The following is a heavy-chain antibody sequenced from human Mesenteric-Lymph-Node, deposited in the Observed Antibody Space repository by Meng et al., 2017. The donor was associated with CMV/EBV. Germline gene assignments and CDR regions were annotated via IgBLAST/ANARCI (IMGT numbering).Heavy chain of an antibody. Sequence: GGSLRLSCTVSGFSVSNNYMSWVRQAPGKGLEWVSIIYSRGGTSSADSVKGRFTISRDNTKNTLYLQMNSLRVEDTAVYYCAKANGPSDYYLYGLDVWGQGTTVTVSS. V-gene: IGHV3-53*01. CDR2: IYSRGGT. D-gene: IGHD2-8*01. J-gene: IGHJ6*02. CDR3: AKANGPSDYYLYGLDV. CDR1: GFSVSNNY.